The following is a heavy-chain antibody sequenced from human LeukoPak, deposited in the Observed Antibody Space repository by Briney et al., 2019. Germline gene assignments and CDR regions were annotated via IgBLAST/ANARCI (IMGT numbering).Heavy chain of an antibody. Sequence: GGSLRLSCAASGFTFSSYSMNWVRQAPGKGLESVSYISSSSTIYYADSVKGRFTISRDNAKNSLYLQMNSLRDEDTAVYYCARDRLRYFDFHLYFDYWGQGTLVTVSS. J-gene: IGHJ4*02. CDR3: ARDRLRYFDFHLYFDY. V-gene: IGHV3-48*02. CDR1: GFTFSSYS. CDR2: ISSSSTI. D-gene: IGHD3-9*01.